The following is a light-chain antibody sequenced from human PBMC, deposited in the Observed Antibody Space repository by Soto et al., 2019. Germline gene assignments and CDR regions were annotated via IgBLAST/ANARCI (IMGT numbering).Light chain of an antibody. V-gene: IGKV3-15*01. CDR1: HSVSSN. Sequence: EIVMTQYPATLSVSPGERATLSCMASHSVSSNLAWYQQKPGQAPRLLIYGASTRATGIPARFSGSGSGTEFTLTISSLQSEDFAVYYCQQYNNWPQTFGGGTKV. J-gene: IGKJ4*01. CDR2: GAS. CDR3: QQYNNWPQT.